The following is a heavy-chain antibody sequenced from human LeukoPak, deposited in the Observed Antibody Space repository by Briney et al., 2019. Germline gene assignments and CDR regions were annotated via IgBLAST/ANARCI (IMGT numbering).Heavy chain of an antibody. CDR3: ARGYSGLLY. V-gene: IGHV3-7*01. Sequence: GSLRLSCAASGFNFSRDWMSWVRQAPGKGLEWVGNIKHDGSEKFYVDSLKGRFTISRDNAKNALYLQMNSLRAEDTAVYYCARGYSGLLYWSQGTLVTVSS. D-gene: IGHD5-12*01. CDR1: GFNFSRDW. J-gene: IGHJ4*02. CDR2: IKHDGSEK.